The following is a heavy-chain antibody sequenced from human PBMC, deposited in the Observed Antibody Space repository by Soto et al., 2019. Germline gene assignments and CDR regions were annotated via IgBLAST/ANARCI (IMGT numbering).Heavy chain of an antibody. D-gene: IGHD3-22*01. CDR2: LTNSGRGT. Sequence: EVQLLESGGGLVQPGESLRLSCAVSGLTFSSYAMSWVRQAPGKGLEWVSALTNSGRGTYYADSVRGRFTISRDNSKNTLYLHMSGLRVEDTAVYYCAKDARGDSRAYYGVCIDQWGQGTLVTVSS. V-gene: IGHV3-23*01. CDR3: AKDARGDSRAYYGVCIDQ. CDR1: GLTFSSYA. J-gene: IGHJ4*02.